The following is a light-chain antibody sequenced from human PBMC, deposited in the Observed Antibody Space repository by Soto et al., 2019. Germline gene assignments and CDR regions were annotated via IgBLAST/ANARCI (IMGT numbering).Light chain of an antibody. J-gene: IGKJ1*01. CDR2: QAS. Sequence: DIQMTQSPSTLSASVGDRVTITCRASQSIRSWLAWYQQKPGKAPNLLIYQASNLKSGVPSRFSGSGSGTEYTLTISILQPDDFAIYYCQQYNSYPWTFGQGTKVESK. CDR3: QQYNSYPWT. V-gene: IGKV1-5*03. CDR1: QSIRSW.